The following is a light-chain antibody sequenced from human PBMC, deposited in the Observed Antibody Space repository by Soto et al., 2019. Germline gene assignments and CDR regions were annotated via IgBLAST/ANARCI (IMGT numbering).Light chain of an antibody. CDR2: GAS. CDR3: QQYGSSLT. V-gene: IGKV3-20*01. Sequence: EIVLTQSPGTLSLSPGERATLSCRASQSVSSSYLAWYQQKPGQAPRLLIYGASSRATGIPDRFSGSGSGTDFTLTISRLEPEDFAVYYWQQYGSSLTFGQGTKVEI. J-gene: IGKJ1*01. CDR1: QSVSSSY.